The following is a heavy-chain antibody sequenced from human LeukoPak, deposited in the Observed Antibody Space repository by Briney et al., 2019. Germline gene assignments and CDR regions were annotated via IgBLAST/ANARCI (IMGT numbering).Heavy chain of an antibody. CDR3: AKDSAIDSSGYYYRGPNFDY. CDR2: ISGSGGST. Sequence: GALRLSCAASGFTFSSYAMSWVRQAPGKELEWVSAISGSGGSTYYADSVKGRFTISRDNSKNTLYLQMNSLRAEDTAVYHCAKDSAIDSSGYYYRGPNFDYWGQGTLVTVSS. J-gene: IGHJ4*02. D-gene: IGHD3-22*01. CDR1: GFTFSSYA. V-gene: IGHV3-23*01.